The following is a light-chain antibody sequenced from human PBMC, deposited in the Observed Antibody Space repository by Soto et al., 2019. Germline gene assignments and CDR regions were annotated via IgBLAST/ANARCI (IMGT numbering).Light chain of an antibody. Sequence: DIQMTQSPSSLSASVGDRVTITCRASQSISSYLNGYHQKPGKAPQLLIYAASSLQSRVPSRFSGSGSGTDFTLTISSLQPEDFATYYCQQSYSTPHTFGQGTRLEMK. CDR3: QQSYSTPHT. CDR2: AAS. V-gene: IGKV1-39*01. J-gene: IGKJ5*01. CDR1: QSISSY.